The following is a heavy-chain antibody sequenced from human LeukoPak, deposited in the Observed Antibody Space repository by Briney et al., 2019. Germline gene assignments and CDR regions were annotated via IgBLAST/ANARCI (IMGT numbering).Heavy chain of an antibody. CDR2: MNPNSGDT. CDR1: GYTFTSYE. V-gene: IGHV1-8*01. CDR3: ARPYCSGGSCPPGDY. D-gene: IGHD2-15*01. Sequence: ASVKVSCKASGYTFTSYEINWVRQATGQGLEWMGWMNPNSGDTAYAQKFQGRITMTRSTSISTAYMELSGLRSEDTAVYYCARPYCSGGSCPPGDYWGQGTLVTVSS. J-gene: IGHJ4*02.